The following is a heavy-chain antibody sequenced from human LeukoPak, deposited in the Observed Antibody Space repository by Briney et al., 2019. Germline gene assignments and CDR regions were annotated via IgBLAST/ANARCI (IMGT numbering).Heavy chain of an antibody. Sequence: GASVKVSCKASGGTFSSYAISWVRQATGQGLEWMGWMNPNSGNTGYAQKFQGRVTMTRNTSISTAYMELSSLRSEDTAVYYCARVGGGIDWLLGLYYYYGMDVWGQGTTVTVSS. V-gene: IGHV1-8*02. J-gene: IGHJ6*02. CDR2: MNPNSGNT. D-gene: IGHD3-9*01. CDR3: ARVGGGIDWLLGLYYYYGMDV. CDR1: GGTFSSYA.